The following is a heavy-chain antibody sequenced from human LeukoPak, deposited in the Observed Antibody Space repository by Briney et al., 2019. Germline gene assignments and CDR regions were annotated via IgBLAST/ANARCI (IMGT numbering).Heavy chain of an antibody. V-gene: IGHV3-64*01. Sequence: PGGSLRLSCAASGFTFSNYPMRWVRQAPGKGLEYVSAISGNGGSTYYANSVKGRFTISRDNARNTLFLQMGSLRAEDMAVYYCAREDSSGASGYWGQGTLVTVSS. CDR3: AREDSSGASGY. CDR2: ISGNGGST. CDR1: GFTFSNYP. D-gene: IGHD3-22*01. J-gene: IGHJ4*02.